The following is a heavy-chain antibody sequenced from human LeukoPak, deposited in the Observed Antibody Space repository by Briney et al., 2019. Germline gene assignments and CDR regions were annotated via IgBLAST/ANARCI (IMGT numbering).Heavy chain of an antibody. CDR3: ARDSTSVGAFDP. Sequence: PGGSLRLSCAASGFTFSDYYMSWIRQAPGKGLEWVSYISSSGSTKYYADSVEGRFTVSRDNAKNSLDLQMNSLRADDTAVYYCARDSTSVGAFDPWGQGALVTVSS. V-gene: IGHV3-11*01. CDR1: GFTFSDYY. J-gene: IGHJ5*02. CDR2: ISSSGSTK.